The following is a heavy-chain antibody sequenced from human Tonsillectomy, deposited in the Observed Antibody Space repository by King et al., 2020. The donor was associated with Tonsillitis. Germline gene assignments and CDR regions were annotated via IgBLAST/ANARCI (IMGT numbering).Heavy chain of an antibody. V-gene: IGHV3-7*04. CDR1: GFTLNTNL. J-gene: IGHJ4*02. CDR3: VRGPNYGDRSDYFDF. D-gene: IGHD4/OR15-4a*01. CDR2: IKQDGSET. Sequence: VQLVESGGGLVQPGGSLRLSCGASGFTLNTNLMVWVRQAPGEGLEWLANIKQDGSETYNVDFVKGRFTISRDNAKNSQYLQMNSLRVDDTAVYYCVRGPNYGDRSDYFDFWGQGTLVTVSS.